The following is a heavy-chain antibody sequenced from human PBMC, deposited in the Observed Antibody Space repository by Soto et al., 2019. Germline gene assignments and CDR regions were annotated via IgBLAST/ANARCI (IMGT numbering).Heavy chain of an antibody. V-gene: IGHV3-11*01. J-gene: IGHJ6*02. D-gene: IGHD6-19*01. CDR2: ISSGGSTI. CDR3: ARDPAVAGPGEDGIDV. CDR1: GFTFSDSY. Sequence: QVQLVESGGGLVKPGGSLRLSCAASGFTFSDSYMSWIRQAPGKGLEWISYISSGGSTIFYADSVKGRFTISRDNAKNALYLQIKSLRAEDTAVYYCARDPAVAGPGEDGIDVWGQGTAVTVSS.